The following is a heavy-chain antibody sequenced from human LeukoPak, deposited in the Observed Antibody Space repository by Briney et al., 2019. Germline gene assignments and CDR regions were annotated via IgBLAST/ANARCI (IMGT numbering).Heavy chain of an antibody. CDR3: AGGVLHGGGNWFDP. D-gene: IGHD3-16*01. V-gene: IGHV1-2*06. J-gene: IGHJ5*02. CDR1: GYTFTGYY. Sequence: ASVKVSCKTSGYTFTGYYMHWLRQAPGQGLEWMGRINPNSGGTYYAQKFRSRVTMTRDTSISTAYMELASLISDDTAEYYCAGGVLHGGGNWFDPWGQGTLVTVSS. CDR2: INPNSGGT.